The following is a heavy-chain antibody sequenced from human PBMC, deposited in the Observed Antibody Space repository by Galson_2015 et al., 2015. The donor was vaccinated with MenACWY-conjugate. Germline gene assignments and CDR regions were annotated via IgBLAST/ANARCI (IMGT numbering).Heavy chain of an antibody. CDR2: MSAYNGNT. J-gene: IGHJ1*01. CDR3: VGERQSSDYVYFQH. D-gene: IGHD4-17*01. CDR1: GYTFITYG. Sequence: QSGAEVKKPGASVKVSCKASGYTFITYGISWVRQAPGQGLEWMGWMSAYNGNTNYAQNLQGRISLTRDTSTSTAYMELRSLTSDDTAVYYCVGERQSSDYVYFQHWGQGTLVTVSS. V-gene: IGHV1-18*04.